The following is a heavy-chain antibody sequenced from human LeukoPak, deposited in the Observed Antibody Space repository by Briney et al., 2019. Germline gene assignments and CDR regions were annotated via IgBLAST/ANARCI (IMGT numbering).Heavy chain of an antibody. D-gene: IGHD1-26*01. CDR2: IYYSGST. Sequence: SETLSLTCTVSAGSSSSGGYYWSWIRQHPGKGLEWIGYIYYSGSTYYNPSLKSRVTISVDTSKNQFSLKLSSVTAADTAVYYCARSVGATHYWGLGTLVTVSS. CDR1: AGSSSSGGYY. CDR3: ARSVGATHY. J-gene: IGHJ4*02. V-gene: IGHV4-31*03.